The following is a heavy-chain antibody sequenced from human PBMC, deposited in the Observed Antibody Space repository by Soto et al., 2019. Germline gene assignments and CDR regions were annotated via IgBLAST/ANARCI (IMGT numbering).Heavy chain of an antibody. CDR3: ARAPGIAARPNYYYGMDV. J-gene: IGHJ6*02. Sequence: SETLSLTYTVSGGSISSYYWSWIRQPPGKGLEWIGYIYYSGSTNYNPSLKSRVTISVDTSKNQFSLKLSSVTAADTAVYYCARAPGIAARPNYYYGMDVWGQGTTVTV. D-gene: IGHD6-6*01. CDR2: IYYSGST. CDR1: GGSISSYY. V-gene: IGHV4-59*01.